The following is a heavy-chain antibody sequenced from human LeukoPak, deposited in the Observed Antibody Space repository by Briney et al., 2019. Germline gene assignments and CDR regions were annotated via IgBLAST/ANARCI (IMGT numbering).Heavy chain of an antibody. Sequence: PSETLSLTCTVSGGSMSPYHWGWIRQPPGKGLEWTGYIYYSGSTNYNPSLNSRVTISVDTSKNQFSLRLSSVTAADTAVYYCARAVSGRFDYWGQGTLVTVSS. D-gene: IGHD6-19*01. V-gene: IGHV4-59*08. CDR3: ARAVSGRFDY. CDR1: GGSMSPYH. CDR2: IYYSGST. J-gene: IGHJ4*02.